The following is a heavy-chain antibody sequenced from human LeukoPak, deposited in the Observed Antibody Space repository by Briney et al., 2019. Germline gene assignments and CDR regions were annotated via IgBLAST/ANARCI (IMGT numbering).Heavy chain of an antibody. CDR2: IYYSGST. CDR1: GGSISSYY. V-gene: IGHV4-39*01. CDR3: ARLSCSSTSCYYYYYYYGMDV. Sequence: SETLSLTCTVSGGSISSYYWFWIRQPPGKGLEWIGSIYYSGSTYYNPSLKSRVTISVDTSKNQFSLKLGSVTAADTAVYYCARLSCSSTSCYYYYYYYGMDVWGQGTTVTVSS. D-gene: IGHD2-2*01. J-gene: IGHJ6*02.